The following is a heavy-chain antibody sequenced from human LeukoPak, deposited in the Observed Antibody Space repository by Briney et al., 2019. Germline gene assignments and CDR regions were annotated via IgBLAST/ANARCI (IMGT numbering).Heavy chain of an antibody. CDR1: GGSISSYY. D-gene: IGHD4-17*01. J-gene: IGHJ6*02. CDR2: IYYSGST. CDR3: ARDTTGYYYYGMDV. V-gene: IGHV4-59*01. Sequence: SETLSLTCTVSGGSISSYYWSWIRQPPGKELEWIGYIYYSGSTNYNPSLKSRVTISVDTSKNQFSLKLNSVTAADTAVYYCARDTTGYYYYGMDVWGQGTTVTVSS.